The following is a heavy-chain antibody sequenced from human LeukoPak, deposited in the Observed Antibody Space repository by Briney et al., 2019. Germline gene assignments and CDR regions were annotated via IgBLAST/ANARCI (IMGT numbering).Heavy chain of an antibody. CDR1: GGSISSYY. Sequence: ASETLSLTCTVSGGSISSYYWSWIRQPPGKGLEWIGYIYHSGSTYYNPSLKSRVTISVDRSKNQFSLKLSSVTAADTAVYYCARAIFGVVILSWFDPWGQGTLVTVSS. J-gene: IGHJ5*02. CDR2: IYHSGST. D-gene: IGHD3-3*01. CDR3: ARAIFGVVILSWFDP. V-gene: IGHV4-59*12.